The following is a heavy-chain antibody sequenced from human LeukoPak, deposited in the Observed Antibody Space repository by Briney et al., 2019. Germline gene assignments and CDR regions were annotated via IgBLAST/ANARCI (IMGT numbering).Heavy chain of an antibody. D-gene: IGHD3-22*01. V-gene: IGHV3-23*01. CDR2: ISNDGGGT. Sequence: GGSLRLSCAASGSLFNNYGLVWVRQAPGKGLEWVAAISNDGGGTTYADFVKGRFTISRDNSKNTLFLHMNSLRAEDTALYYCAKGGSSGYFLDLWGQGTLVTVSS. CDR1: GSLFNNYG. J-gene: IGHJ5*02. CDR3: AKGGSSGYFLDL.